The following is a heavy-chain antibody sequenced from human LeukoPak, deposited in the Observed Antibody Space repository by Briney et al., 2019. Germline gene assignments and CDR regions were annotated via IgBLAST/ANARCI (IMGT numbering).Heavy chain of an antibody. CDR1: GGTFSSYA. CDR2: INPDSCGT. V-gene: IGHV1-2*02. Sequence: ASVKVSCMASGGTFSSYAISWVRQAPAQGRAWMAWINPDSCGTHYAQKFQGRVTVASDTSISTAYMDLSRLTSGDTAVYYGARGGGNSGTDYWGQGTLVTVSS. CDR3: ARGGGNSGTDY. J-gene: IGHJ4*02. D-gene: IGHD4-23*01.